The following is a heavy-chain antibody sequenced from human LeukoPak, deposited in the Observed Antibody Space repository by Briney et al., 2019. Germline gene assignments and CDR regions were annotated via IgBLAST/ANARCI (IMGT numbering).Heavy chain of an antibody. CDR1: GLTFSSYA. CDR3: AKMACVAAVGSY. D-gene: IGHD6-13*01. Sequence: GGSLRLSCAGSGLTFSSYAMSWVRQAPGKGLEWVSGISSSGDSTFYADSVKGRFTISRDNSKNTLYLQMNSLRAEDTALYYCAKMACVAAVGSYWGQGTLVTVSS. V-gene: IGHV3-23*01. J-gene: IGHJ4*02. CDR2: ISSSGDST.